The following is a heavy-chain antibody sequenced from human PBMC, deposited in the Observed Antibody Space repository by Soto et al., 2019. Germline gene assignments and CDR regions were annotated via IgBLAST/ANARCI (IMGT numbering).Heavy chain of an antibody. CDR3: TTDLLRIAGVMCSTGYYNP. V-gene: IGHV3-15*01. J-gene: IGHJ5*02. Sequence: LRLSCAASGFTFSEDWLSWVRPAPGKGMDWAGRITSKSDGGTTEYAVPVRGRLTLSRDDSKNTLSLQMNSLITEDTAVYYCTTDLLRIAGVMCSTGYYNPWRQLTPGTFAS. CDR1: GFTFSEDW. CDR2: ITSKSDGGTT. D-gene: IGHD3-9*01.